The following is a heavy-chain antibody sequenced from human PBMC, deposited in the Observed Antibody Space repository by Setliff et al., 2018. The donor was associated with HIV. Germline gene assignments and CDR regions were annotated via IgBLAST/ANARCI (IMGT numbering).Heavy chain of an antibody. CDR3: AREIPYSFGYYFDY. J-gene: IGHJ4*02. V-gene: IGHV4-61*02. D-gene: IGHD5-18*01. CDR2: IYTSGST. CDR1: GGSISSGGYY. Sequence: TLSLTCTVSGGSISSGGYYWSWIRQPAGKGLEWIGRIYTSGSTNYNPSLKSRLTISVDTSKNQFSLTLSSVTAADTAVYYCAREIPYSFGYYFDYWGQGTLVTVSS.